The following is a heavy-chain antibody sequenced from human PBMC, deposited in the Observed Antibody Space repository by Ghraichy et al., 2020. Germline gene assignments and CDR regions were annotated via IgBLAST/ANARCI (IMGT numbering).Heavy chain of an antibody. CDR3: ARGRISRGLKWELPTPFDY. D-gene: IGHD1-26*01. CDR2: INHSGST. V-gene: IGHV4-34*01. J-gene: IGHJ4*02. Sequence: SQTLSLTCAVYGGSFSAYYWSWIRQPPGKGLEWIGEINHSGSTNYNPSLKSRVTISVDTSKNQFSLKLSSVTAADTAVYYCARGRISRGLKWELPTPFDYWGQGTLVTVSS. CDR1: GGSFSAYY.